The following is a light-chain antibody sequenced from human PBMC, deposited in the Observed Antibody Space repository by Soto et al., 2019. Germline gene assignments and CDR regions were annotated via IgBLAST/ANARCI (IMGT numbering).Light chain of an antibody. CDR1: SSDVGSYNL. Sequence: QSALTQPASVSGSPGQSITISCTGTSSDVGSYNLVSWYQQHPGKAPKLMIYEGSKRPSGVSNRFSGSKSGNTASLTISGLQAEDEADYYCCSYAGNSTFDVVFGGGTQLTVL. CDR2: EGS. V-gene: IGLV2-23*03. CDR3: CSYAGNSTFDVV. J-gene: IGLJ2*01.